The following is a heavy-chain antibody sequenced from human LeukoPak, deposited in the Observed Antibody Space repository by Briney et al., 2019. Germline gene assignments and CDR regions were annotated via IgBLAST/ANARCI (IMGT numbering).Heavy chain of an antibody. CDR2: IGTAGDT. J-gene: IGHJ6*02. CDR3: ARARWGYYYGMDV. V-gene: IGHV3-13*01. D-gene: IGHD1-26*01. Sequence: GGSLRLSCAASGFTFSNYDMHWVRQTTGKGLEWVSGIGTAGDTYYPGSVKGRFTISRENAKNSLYLQMNSLRAGDTAVYYCARARWGYYYGMDVWAKGPRSPSP. CDR1: GFTFSNYD.